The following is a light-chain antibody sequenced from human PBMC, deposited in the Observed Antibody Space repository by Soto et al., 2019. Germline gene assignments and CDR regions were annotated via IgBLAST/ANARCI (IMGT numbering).Light chain of an antibody. V-gene: IGKV1-5*01. CDR3: QQYNSYSPVT. J-gene: IGKJ1*01. CDR2: DAS. Sequence: DIQMTQSPSTLSASVGDRVTITCRASQSISSWLAWYQQKPGKAPKLLIYDASSLESGVPSRFSGSESGTEFNLTISSLQPHDVATYYCQQYNSYSPVTFGQGTKVEIK. CDR1: QSISSW.